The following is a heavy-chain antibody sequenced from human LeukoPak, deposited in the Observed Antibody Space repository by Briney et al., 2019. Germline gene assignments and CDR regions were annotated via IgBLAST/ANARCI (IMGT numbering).Heavy chain of an antibody. Sequence: SETPSLTCTVSGDSINSLDLWSWVRQPPGKGLEWIEEMYLSGTTHSNPSVKSRVTISIDKSKNQFFLNLSSVTAADTAVYYCAGLVGRYSSGLYYYYFDYWGQGTLVTVSS. CDR2: MYLSGTT. V-gene: IGHV4-4*02. J-gene: IGHJ4*02. D-gene: IGHD3-22*01. CDR1: GDSINSLDL. CDR3: AGLVGRYSSGLYYYYFDY.